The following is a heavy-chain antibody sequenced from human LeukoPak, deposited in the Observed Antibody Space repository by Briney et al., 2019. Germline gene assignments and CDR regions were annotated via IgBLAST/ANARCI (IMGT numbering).Heavy chain of an antibody. CDR2: IYHSGAT. CDR1: GYSISSGYY. J-gene: IGHJ4*02. D-gene: IGHD3-9*01. V-gene: IGHV4-38-2*02. Sequence: SETLSLTCTVSGYSISSGYYWGWIRQPPGKGLEWIGSIYHSGATYYNPSLKSRVTISVDTSKNQFSLKVSSVTAADTAVYYCARGDDILTNHYSFDYWGQGTLVTVSS. CDR3: ARGDDILTNHYSFDY.